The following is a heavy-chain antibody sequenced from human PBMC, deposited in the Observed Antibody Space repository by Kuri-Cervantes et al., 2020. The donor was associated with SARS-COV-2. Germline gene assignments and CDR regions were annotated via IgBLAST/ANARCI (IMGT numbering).Heavy chain of an antibody. Sequence: GGSLRLSCAASGFSFSSHDMHWVRQAPGKGLEWVALISYDGTNKYYADSVKGRFTISRDNSKNTLYLQMNSLRAEGTAVYTCAKTSAGWLFDYWGRGTLVTVSS. CDR3: AKTSAGWLFDY. J-gene: IGHJ4*02. V-gene: IGHV3-30*18. D-gene: IGHD2-15*01. CDR1: GFSFSSHD. CDR2: ISYDGTNK.